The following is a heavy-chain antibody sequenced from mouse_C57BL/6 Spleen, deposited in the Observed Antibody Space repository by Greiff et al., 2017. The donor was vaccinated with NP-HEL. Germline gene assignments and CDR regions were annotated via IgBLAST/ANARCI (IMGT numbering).Heavy chain of an antibody. CDR2: IYPGSGST. CDR1: GYTFTSYW. Sequence: QVQLQQPGAELVKPGASVKMSCKASGYTFTSYWITWVKQRPGQGLEWIGDIYPGSGSTNYNEKFKSKATLTVDTSSSTAYMQLSSLTSEDSAVYYCARSYYYGSSWEAWFAYWGQGTLVTVSA. V-gene: IGHV1-55*01. CDR3: ARSYYYGSSWEAWFAY. J-gene: IGHJ3*01. D-gene: IGHD1-1*01.